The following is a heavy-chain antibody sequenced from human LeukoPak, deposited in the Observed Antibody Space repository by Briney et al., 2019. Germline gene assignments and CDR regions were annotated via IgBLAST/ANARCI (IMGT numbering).Heavy chain of an antibody. J-gene: IGHJ4*02. V-gene: IGHV4-59*01. CDR1: GGSMSGYY. D-gene: IGHD6-19*01. Sequence: SETLSLTCSVSGGSMSGYYWSWIRQPPGKGLEWIGYIYYFGSTNYNPSLKSRVTISVDTSKKQFALKLSPVTGVDTAVYYCAREFGYNSGWFLDYWGQGTLVTVSS. CDR3: AREFGYNSGWFLDY. CDR2: IYYFGST.